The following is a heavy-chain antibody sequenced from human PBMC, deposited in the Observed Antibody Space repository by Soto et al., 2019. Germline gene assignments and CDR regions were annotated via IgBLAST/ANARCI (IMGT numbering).Heavy chain of an antibody. V-gene: IGHV3-48*02. CDR3: ARDPYSSTTVTIFDY. Sequence: VQLVESGGGLVQPGGSLRLSCAASGFTFSSHSMNWVRQAPGKGLEWVSYISNSGSNIYYAGSVKGRFTISRDNAKNSLYLQMNSLRDEDTAVYYCARDPYSSTTVTIFDYWGQGTLVTVSS. CDR1: GFTFSSHS. CDR2: ISNSGSNI. D-gene: IGHD4-17*01. J-gene: IGHJ4*02.